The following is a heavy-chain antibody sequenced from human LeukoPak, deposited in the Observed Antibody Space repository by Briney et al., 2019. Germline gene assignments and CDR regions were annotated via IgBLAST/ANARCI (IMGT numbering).Heavy chain of an antibody. D-gene: IGHD2-2*01. V-gene: IGHV3-23*01. Sequence: GGSLRLSCAASGFTFSSYEMNWVRQAPGKGLEWVSGITGSGGSTYYADSVKGRFTISRDNSKNTLYLQMNSLRADDTAVYYCAKVDCGSTGCRRFDLWGRGTLVTVSS. J-gene: IGHJ2*01. CDR3: AKVDCGSTGCRRFDL. CDR1: GFTFSSYE. CDR2: ITGSGGST.